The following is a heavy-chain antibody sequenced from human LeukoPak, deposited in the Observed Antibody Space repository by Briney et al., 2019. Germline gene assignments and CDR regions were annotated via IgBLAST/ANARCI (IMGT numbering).Heavy chain of an antibody. V-gene: IGHV4-59*01. CDR3: ARAYYYGSGSYAFDI. J-gene: IGHJ3*02. D-gene: IGHD3-10*01. CDR1: GGSISSYH. CDR2: IYYSGST. Sequence: SETLSLTCTVSGGSISSYHWSWIRQPPGKGLEWIGYIYYSGSTNHNPSLKSRVTISVDTSKDQFSLKLSSVTAADTAVYYCARAYYYGSGSYAFDIWGQGTMVTVSS.